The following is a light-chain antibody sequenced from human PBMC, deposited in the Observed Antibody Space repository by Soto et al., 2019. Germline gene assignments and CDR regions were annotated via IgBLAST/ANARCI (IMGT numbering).Light chain of an antibody. J-gene: IGKJ1*01. V-gene: IGKV3-15*01. Sequence: DIVMTQSPATLSETPGERATLSCRASQSVSSNLAWYQQKPGQAPRLLIYGASTRATGIPARFSGSGSGTEFTLTISSLQSEDFAVYYCQQYNNWPGTFGQGTKVDIK. CDR3: QQYNNWPGT. CDR1: QSVSSN. CDR2: GAS.